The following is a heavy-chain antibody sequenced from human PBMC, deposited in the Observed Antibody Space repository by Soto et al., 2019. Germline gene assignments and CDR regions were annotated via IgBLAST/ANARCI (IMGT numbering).Heavy chain of an antibody. Sequence: QVQLVQSGAEVKKPGASVKVSCKASGYIFTSYDINWVRQATGQRREWMGWMNPNSGNAGSVQKFQGRVPMTRNTSIGTAYMELSSLRSEDTAVYYCARIQRGYSFADSWGQGTLVSVSS. J-gene: IGHJ4*02. V-gene: IGHV1-8*02. D-gene: IGHD5-18*01. CDR1: GYIFTSYD. CDR3: ARIQRGYSFADS. CDR2: MNPNSGNA.